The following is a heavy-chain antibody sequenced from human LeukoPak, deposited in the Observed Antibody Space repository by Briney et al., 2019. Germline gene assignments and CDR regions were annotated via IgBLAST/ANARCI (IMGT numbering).Heavy chain of an antibody. Sequence: GGSLRLSCITSGFTFGDHAMSWVRQAPGKGLDWVGFIRSKGYGGTTEYAASVKGRFTISRDDSKSIAYLQMNSLESEDTAVYYRTRGPTGRWLYYGMDVWGQGTTVIVSS. CDR2: IRSKGYGGTT. D-gene: IGHD5-24*01. CDR1: GFTFGDHA. V-gene: IGHV3-49*04. J-gene: IGHJ6*02. CDR3: TRGPTGRWLYYGMDV.